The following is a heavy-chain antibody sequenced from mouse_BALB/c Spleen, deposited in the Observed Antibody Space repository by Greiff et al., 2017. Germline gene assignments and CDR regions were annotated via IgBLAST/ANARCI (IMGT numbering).Heavy chain of an antibody. V-gene: IGHV1-9*01. CDR3: AIGAVVAHWYFDV. D-gene: IGHD1-1*01. J-gene: IGHJ1*01. CDR1: GYTFSSYW. CDR2: FLPGSGST. Sequence: QVQLQQSGAELMKPGASVKISCKATGYTFSSYWIEWVKQRPGHGLEWIGEFLPGSGSTNYNEKFKGKATFTADTSSNTAYMQLSSLTSEDSAVYYCAIGAVVAHWYFDVWGAGTTVTVSS.